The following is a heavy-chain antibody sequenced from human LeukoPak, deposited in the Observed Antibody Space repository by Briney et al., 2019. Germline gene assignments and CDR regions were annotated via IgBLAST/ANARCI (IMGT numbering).Heavy chain of an antibody. Sequence: PSETLSLTCAVYGGSFSGYYWSWIRQPPGKGLEWIGEINHSGSTNYNPSLKSRVTIPVDTSKNQFSLKLSSVTAADTAVYYCARGSNWNYLPFDYWGQGTLVTVSS. D-gene: IGHD1-7*01. CDR3: ARGSNWNYLPFDY. CDR1: GGSFSGYY. J-gene: IGHJ4*02. CDR2: INHSGST. V-gene: IGHV4-34*01.